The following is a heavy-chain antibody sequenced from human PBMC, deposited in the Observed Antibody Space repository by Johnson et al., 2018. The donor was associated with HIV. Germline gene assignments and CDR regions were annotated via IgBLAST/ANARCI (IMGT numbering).Heavy chain of an antibody. V-gene: IGHV3-9*01. CDR2: ISWNSGSI. Sequence: VQLVESGGGLVQPGRSLRLSCAASGFTFDDYAMHWVRQAPGKGLEWVSGISWNSGSIGYADSVKGRFTISRDNSKNRLFLQMNNLRLEDTAVYYCARGGGYYTSDAFDIWGQGTMVTVSS. CDR1: GFTFDDYA. D-gene: IGHD3-10*01. CDR3: ARGGGYYTSDAFDI. J-gene: IGHJ3*02.